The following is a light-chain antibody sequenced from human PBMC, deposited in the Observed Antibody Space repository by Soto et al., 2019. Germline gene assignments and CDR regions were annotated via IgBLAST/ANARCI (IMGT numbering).Light chain of an antibody. CDR1: SGHSSYI. CDR3: ETWVSNTYV. V-gene: IGLV4-60*02. CDR2: LEGSGNY. Sequence: QLVLTQSSSASASLGSSVKLTCTLSSGHSSYIIAWHQQQPGKAPRYLMKLEGSGNYNKGSAVPDRFSGSSSGADRYLTISNLQFEDEADYYCETWVSNTYVFGTGTKLTVL. J-gene: IGLJ1*01.